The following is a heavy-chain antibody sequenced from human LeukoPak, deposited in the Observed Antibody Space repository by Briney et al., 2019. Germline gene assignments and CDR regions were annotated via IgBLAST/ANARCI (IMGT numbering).Heavy chain of an antibody. Sequence: GGSPRLSCAASGVTFSNYAMAWVRQAPGKGLEWVSSIGGGGGDISYADSVKGRFTISRDNSKNTLYLQMNSLRAEDTAVYYCAIKLPGSFPFDQWGQGTLVTVSS. V-gene: IGHV3-23*01. J-gene: IGHJ4*02. CDR2: IGGGGGDI. CDR3: AIKLPGSFPFDQ. D-gene: IGHD1-7*01. CDR1: GVTFSNYA.